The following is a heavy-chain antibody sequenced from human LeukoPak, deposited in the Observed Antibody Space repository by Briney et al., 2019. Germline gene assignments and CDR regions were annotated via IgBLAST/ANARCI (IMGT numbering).Heavy chain of an antibody. CDR1: GFTFSSFD. J-gene: IGHJ4*02. V-gene: IGHV3-23*01. Sequence: PGGSLRLSCAASGFTFSSFDMSWVRQAPGEGLEWVSAISGSGGSTHNADSVKGRFTISRDNSKNTLYLQMNSLRAEDTAVYYCAKEGKTRNWNYSQAKPVYWGQGTLVTVSS. D-gene: IGHD1-7*01. CDR3: AKEGKTRNWNYSQAKPVY. CDR2: ISGSGGST.